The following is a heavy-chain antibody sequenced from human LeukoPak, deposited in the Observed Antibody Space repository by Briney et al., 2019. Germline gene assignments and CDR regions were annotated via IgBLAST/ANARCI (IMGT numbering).Heavy chain of an antibody. CDR2: ISSSSSYI. CDR1: GFTFSSYS. D-gene: IGHD6-6*01. J-gene: IGHJ5*02. CDR3: ARDRSIAARPNWFDP. Sequence: PGGSLRLSCAASGFTFSSYSMNWVHQAPGKGLEWVSSISSSSSYIYYADSVKGRFTISRDNAKNSLYLQMNSLRAEDTAVYYCARDRSIAARPNWFDPWGQGTLVTVSS. V-gene: IGHV3-21*01.